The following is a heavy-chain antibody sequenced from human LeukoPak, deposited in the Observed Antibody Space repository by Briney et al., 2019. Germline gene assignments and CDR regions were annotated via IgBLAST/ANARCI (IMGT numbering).Heavy chain of an antibody. D-gene: IGHD2-2*01. CDR3: AGTYCSSTSCSDAFDI. CDR1: GYSISSGYY. V-gene: IGHV4-38-2*01. J-gene: IGHJ3*02. Sequence: SETLSLTCAVSGYSISSGYYWGWIRQPPGKGLEWIGSVYHSGSTYYNPSLKSRVTISVDTSKNQFSLKLSSVTAADTAVYYCAGTYCSSTSCSDAFDIWGQGTMVTVSS. CDR2: VYHSGST.